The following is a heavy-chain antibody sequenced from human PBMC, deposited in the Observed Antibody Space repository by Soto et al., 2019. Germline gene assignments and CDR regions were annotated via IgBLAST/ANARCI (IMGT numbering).Heavy chain of an antibody. CDR1: GFTFSSYG. CDR2: IWYDGSNK. V-gene: IGHV3-33*01. D-gene: IGHD3-10*01. CDR3: AREPYYYGSGSYPYYYYGMAV. Sequence: QVQLVESGGGVVQPGMSLRLSCAASGFTFSSYGMHWVRQAPGKGLEWVAVIWYDGSNKYYADSVKGRFTISRDNSKNTLYLQMNSMRAEDKAVYSCAREPYYYGSGSYPYYYYGMAVSGQGTTVTVSS. J-gene: IGHJ6*02.